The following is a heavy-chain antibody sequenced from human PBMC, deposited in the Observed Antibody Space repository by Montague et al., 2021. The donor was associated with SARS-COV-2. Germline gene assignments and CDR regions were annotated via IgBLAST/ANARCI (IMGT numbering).Heavy chain of an antibody. D-gene: IGHD3-10*01. CDR3: ARRERFDYYYGMDV. V-gene: IGHV4-59*08. CDR1: GGSISPYY. CDR2: TSYSGST. J-gene: IGHJ6*02. Sequence: SETLPLTCTASGGSISPYYWSWIRQSPGKGLECIGYTSYSGSTDYNPSLKSRVTISIDTSKNQVSLKVSSVTATDTAVYYCARRERFDYYYGMDVWGRGTTVTVSS.